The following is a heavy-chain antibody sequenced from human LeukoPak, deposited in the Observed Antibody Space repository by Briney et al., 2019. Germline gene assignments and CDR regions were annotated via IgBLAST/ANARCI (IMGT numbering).Heavy chain of an antibody. CDR2: LFYSGST. V-gene: IGHV4-39*07. CDR3: AKEPTGEKTFDS. J-gene: IGHJ4*02. D-gene: IGHD7-27*01. Sequence: SETLSLTCTVSGGSISSSPYYWGWIRQPPGKGLEWIGSLFYSGSTYYNPSLKSRVTISVDTSNNQISLILRSVTAADTAVYFCAKEPTGEKTFDSWGQGTLVTVSS. CDR1: GGSISSSPYY.